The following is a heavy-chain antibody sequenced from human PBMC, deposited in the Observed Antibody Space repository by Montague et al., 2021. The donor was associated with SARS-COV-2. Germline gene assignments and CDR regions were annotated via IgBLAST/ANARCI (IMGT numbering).Heavy chain of an antibody. Sequence: SGTLSLTCAVYGGSFSGYYWSWIRQPPGKGLEWIGEINHNGSTNYNPSLKSRVTISVDTSKNQFSLKLSSVTAADTAVYYCARANGYYFDYWGQGTLVTVSS. CDR2: INHNGST. V-gene: IGHV4-34*01. CDR3: ARANGYYFDY. J-gene: IGHJ4*02. D-gene: IGHD2-8*01. CDR1: GGSFSGYY.